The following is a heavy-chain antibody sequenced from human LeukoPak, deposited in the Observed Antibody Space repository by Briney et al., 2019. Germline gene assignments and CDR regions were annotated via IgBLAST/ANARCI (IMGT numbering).Heavy chain of an antibody. J-gene: IGHJ5*02. CDR2: IYYDGSNK. V-gene: IGHV3-30*03. CDR3: ARDVGGTDGDYIPLFDP. CDR1: GFTFSSYG. Sequence: PGGSLRLSCAASGFTFSSYGMHWVRQAPGKGLEWVGGIYYDGSNKYYADSVKGRFTISRDNSKNTLYLQMNSLRSEDTAVSYCARDVGGTDGDYIPLFDPWGRGTLVTVSS. D-gene: IGHD4-17*01.